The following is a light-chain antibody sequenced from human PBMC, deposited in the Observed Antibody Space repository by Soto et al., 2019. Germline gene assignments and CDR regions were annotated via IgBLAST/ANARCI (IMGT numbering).Light chain of an antibody. CDR3: QQYGVSMFT. V-gene: IGKV3-20*01. CDR1: QTVRDGY. CDR2: GAS. Sequence: DIVLTQSPGTLSLSPGERATLSCRASQTVRDGYLAWYQQKPGQAPRPFIYGASARATGIPDRFSGSGSGTDFTLTISGLEPEDFAVYYCQQYGVSMFTFGQGAKLEIK. J-gene: IGKJ2*01.